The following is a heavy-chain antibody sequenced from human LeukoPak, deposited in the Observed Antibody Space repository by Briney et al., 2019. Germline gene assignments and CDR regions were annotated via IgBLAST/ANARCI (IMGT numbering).Heavy chain of an antibody. CDR3: ARVFDTAMVPHY. CDR1: GFTFSSYA. Sequence: PGGSLRLSCAASGFTFSSYAMHWVRQAPGKGLEWVAVISYDGSNKYYADSVKGRFTISRDNSKNTLYLQMNSLRAEDTAVYYCARVFDTAMVPHYWGQGTLVTVSS. D-gene: IGHD5-18*01. J-gene: IGHJ4*02. V-gene: IGHV3-30-3*01. CDR2: ISYDGSNK.